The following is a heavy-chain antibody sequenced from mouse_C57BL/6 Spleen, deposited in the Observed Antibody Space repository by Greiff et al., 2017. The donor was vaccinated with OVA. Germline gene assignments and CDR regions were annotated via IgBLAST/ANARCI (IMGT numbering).Heavy chain of an antibody. CDR3: ARYTTVYYYAMDY. CDR2: INPNNGGT. Sequence: EVQLQQSGPELVKPGASVKISCKASGYTFTDYYMNWVKQSHGKSLEWIGDINPNNGGTSYNQKFKGKATLTVDKSSSTAYMELRSLTSEDSAVYYCARYTTVYYYAMDYGGQGTSVTVSS. J-gene: IGHJ4*01. V-gene: IGHV1-26*01. D-gene: IGHD1-1*01. CDR1: GYTFTDYY.